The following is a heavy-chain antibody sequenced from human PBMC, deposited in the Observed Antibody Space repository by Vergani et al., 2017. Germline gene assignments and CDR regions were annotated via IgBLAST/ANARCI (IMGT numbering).Heavy chain of an antibody. D-gene: IGHD3-3*01. Sequence: QVQLVQSGAEVKKPGASVKVSCKASGYTFTSYGISWVRQAPGQGLEWMGWISAYNGNTNYAQKLQGRVTMTTDTSTSTAYMELRSLRSDDTAVYYCARDPSLEWLFPSINWFDPWGQGTLVTVSS. J-gene: IGHJ5*02. CDR2: ISAYNGNT. CDR1: GYTFTSYG. V-gene: IGHV1-18*04. CDR3: ARDPSLEWLFPSINWFDP.